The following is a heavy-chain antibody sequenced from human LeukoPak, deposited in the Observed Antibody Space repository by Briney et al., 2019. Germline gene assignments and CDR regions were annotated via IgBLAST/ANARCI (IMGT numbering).Heavy chain of an antibody. V-gene: IGHV4-31*03. CDR2: IYYSGST. Sequence: SETLSLTCTVSGGSISSGGYYWSWIRQHPGKGLEWIGYIYYSGSTYYNPSLKSRVTISVDTSKNQFSLKLSSVTAADTAVYYCARVYSSGWYGGAFDIWGQGTMVTVSS. D-gene: IGHD6-19*01. J-gene: IGHJ3*02. CDR1: GGSISSGGYY. CDR3: ARVYSSGWYGGAFDI.